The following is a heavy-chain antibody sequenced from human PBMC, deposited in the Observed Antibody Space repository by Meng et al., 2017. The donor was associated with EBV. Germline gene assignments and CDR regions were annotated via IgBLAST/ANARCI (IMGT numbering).Heavy chain of an antibody. D-gene: IGHD6-13*01. CDR2: IYYSGST. V-gene: IGHV4-39*01. J-gene: IGHJ5*02. CDR3: ARHVLFIAAAGTGWFDP. CDR1: GGSISSSSYY. Sequence: QLQLQESGPGLVKPSETLSATCTVAGGSISSSSYYWGWIRQPPGKGLEWIGSIYYSGSTYYNPSLKSRVTISVDTSKNQFSLKLSSVTAADTAVYYCARHVLFIAAAGTGWFDPWGQGTLGNVSS.